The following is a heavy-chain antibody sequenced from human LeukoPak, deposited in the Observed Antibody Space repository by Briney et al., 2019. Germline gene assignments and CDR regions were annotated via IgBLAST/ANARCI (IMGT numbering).Heavy chain of an antibody. J-gene: IGHJ4*02. CDR3: ARELSSQHLGYFDY. Sequence: WETLSLTCTVSGYSISSGYYWGWIRQPPGKGLEWIGNIYHSGSTYYNPSLKSRVTISIDTSKNPFSLKLSSVTAADTAVYYCARELSSQHLGYFDYWGQGTLVTVSS. CDR2: IYHSGST. V-gene: IGHV4-38-2*02. CDR1: GYSISSGYY. D-gene: IGHD3-16*01.